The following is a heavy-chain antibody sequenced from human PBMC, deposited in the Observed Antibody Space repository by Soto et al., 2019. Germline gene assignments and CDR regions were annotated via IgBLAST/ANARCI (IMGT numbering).Heavy chain of an antibody. CDR3: TTDPHSTGTKY. CDR2: IKGKTEGGTI. V-gene: IGHV3-15*01. CDR1: GFTFSDAW. Sequence: GGSLNLSGSASGFTFSDAWMSWVRQAPGAGLEWVGLIKGKTEGGTIDYAAPVKARFTISRDASKNTLYLQMNSLKTEDTAVYYCTTDPHSTGTKYWGQGTLVTVSS. J-gene: IGHJ4*02. D-gene: IGHD1-1*01.